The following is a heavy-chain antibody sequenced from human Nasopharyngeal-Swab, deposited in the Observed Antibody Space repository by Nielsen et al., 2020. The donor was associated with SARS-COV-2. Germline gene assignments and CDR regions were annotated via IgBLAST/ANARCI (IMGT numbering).Heavy chain of an antibody. D-gene: IGHD6-19*01. CDR1: GSTFDDYA. Sequence: SLKISCAASGSTFDDYAMHWVRQAPGKGLEWVSGISWNSGSIGYADSVKGRFTISRDNAKNSLYLQMNSLRAEDTALYYCAKASNPAVAGDFDYWGQGTLVTVSS. V-gene: IGHV3-9*01. J-gene: IGHJ4*02. CDR2: ISWNSGSI. CDR3: AKASNPAVAGDFDY.